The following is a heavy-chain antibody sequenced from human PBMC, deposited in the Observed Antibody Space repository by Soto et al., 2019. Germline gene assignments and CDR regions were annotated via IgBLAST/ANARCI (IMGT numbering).Heavy chain of an antibody. Sequence: QAHLVQSGTEVKMPGDSVQVSCKASGFVSTNHNFHWVRQAPGQSLEWMGRINAGNGNTQYSQNFLGRVTFTSDPSASTAFMELTNLRFEDRAMYYCASDYGSNWRLWGQGTLVSVSS. D-gene: IGHD6-19*01. J-gene: IGHJ4*02. CDR2: INAGNGNT. CDR3: ASDYGSNWRL. CDR1: GFVSTNHN. V-gene: IGHV1-3*01.